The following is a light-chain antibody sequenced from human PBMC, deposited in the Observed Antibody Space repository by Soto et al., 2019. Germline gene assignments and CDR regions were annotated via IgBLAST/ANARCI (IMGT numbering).Light chain of an antibody. Sequence: EIVLTQSPGTLSLSPGDGATLSCRASQSCSSSLAWDQHKHGQAHRLLIYDASDRATGIPARFSGSGSGTDFTLTISSLEPEAFEVYVCQRRRNGTSWTFGQGTKVDIK. CDR2: DAS. CDR1: QSCSSS. V-gene: IGKV3-11*01. CDR3: QRRRNGTSWT. J-gene: IGKJ1*01.